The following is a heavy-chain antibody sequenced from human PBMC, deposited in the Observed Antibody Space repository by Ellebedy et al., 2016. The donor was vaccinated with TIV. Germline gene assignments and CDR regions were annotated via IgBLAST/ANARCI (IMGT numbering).Heavy chain of an antibody. D-gene: IGHD2-2*01. J-gene: IGHJ5*02. Sequence: MPSETLSLTCAVYGGSFSGYYWSWIRQPPGKGLEWIGEINHSGSTNYNPSLKSRVTISVDTSKNQFSLKLSSVTAADTAVYYCARRWNIVVVPAPPLGRWFDPWGQGTLVTVSS. CDR2: INHSGST. CDR1: GGSFSGYY. V-gene: IGHV4-34*01. CDR3: ARRWNIVVVPAPPLGRWFDP.